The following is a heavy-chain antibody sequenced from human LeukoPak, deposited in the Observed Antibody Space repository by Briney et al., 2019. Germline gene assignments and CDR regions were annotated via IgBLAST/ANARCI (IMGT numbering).Heavy chain of an antibody. CDR1: GFTFDDYA. D-gene: IGHD1-26*01. V-gene: IGHV3-23*01. CDR2: ISGSGGNT. Sequence: PGGSLRLSCAASGFTFDDYAVHWVRQAPGKGLEWVSAISGSGGNTYYADSVKGRFTISRDNSKNTLYLQMNSLRAEDTAVYYCAKDPSFPGTKWELFEDIWGQGTMVTVSS. J-gene: IGHJ3*02. CDR3: AKDPSFPGTKWELFEDI.